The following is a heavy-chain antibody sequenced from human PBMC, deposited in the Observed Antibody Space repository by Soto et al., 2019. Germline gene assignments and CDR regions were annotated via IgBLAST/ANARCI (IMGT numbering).Heavy chain of an antibody. Sequence: QVQLVQSGAEVKKPGSSVKVSCKASGGTFSSYAISWVRQAPGQGLEWMGGIIPIFGTANYAQKFQGRVTITADEATSTAYMELSSLRSEDTAVYYCARGAPRVGATTSYLWNWGQGTLVTVSS. CDR3: ARGAPRVGATTSYLWN. CDR2: IIPIFGTA. J-gene: IGHJ4*02. D-gene: IGHD1-26*01. V-gene: IGHV1-69*01. CDR1: GGTFSSYA.